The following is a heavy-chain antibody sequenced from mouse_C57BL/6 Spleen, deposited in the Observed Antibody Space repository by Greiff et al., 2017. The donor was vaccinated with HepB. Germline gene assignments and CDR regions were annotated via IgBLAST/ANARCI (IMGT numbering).Heavy chain of an antibody. V-gene: IGHV3-6*01. J-gene: IGHJ2*01. CDR1: GYSITSGYY. D-gene: IGHD2-5*01. Sequence: EVKLMESGPGLVKPSQSLSLTCSVTGYSITSGYYWNWIRQFPGNKLEWMGYISYDGSNNYNPSLKNRISITRDTSKNQFFLKLNSVTTEDTATYYCARRGYSKILDYWGQGTTLTVSS. CDR2: ISYDGSN. CDR3: ARRGYSKILDY.